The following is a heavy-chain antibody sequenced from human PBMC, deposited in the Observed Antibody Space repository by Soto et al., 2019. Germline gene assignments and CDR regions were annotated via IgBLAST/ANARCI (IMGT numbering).Heavy chain of an antibody. Sequence: RRLSCAASGSTISNYGMHWVRQAPGKGLEWVAVISYDGSNKYFADSVKGRFTISRDISKNTLYLQMNSLRAEDTAVYYCAEAQSTGYAFDYWGQGTLVAVAS. J-gene: IGHJ4*02. D-gene: IGHD3-22*01. CDR3: AEAQSTGYAFDY. CDR2: ISYDGSNK. CDR1: GSTISNYG. V-gene: IGHV3-30*18.